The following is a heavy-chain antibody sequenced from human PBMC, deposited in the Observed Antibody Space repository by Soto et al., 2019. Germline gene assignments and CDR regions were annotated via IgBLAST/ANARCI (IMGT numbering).Heavy chain of an antibody. Sequence: QVQLVQSGAEVKKPGASVKVSCKASGYTFTSYGISWVRQAPGQGLEWMGWISAYNGNTNYAQKLQGRVTMTTDTSTSTAYMELRSLRSDDTAVYYCARAHYYDSGIPLKSNYYYYYGMDVWGQGTTVTVSS. CDR3: ARAHYYDSGIPLKSNYYYYYGMDV. J-gene: IGHJ6*02. D-gene: IGHD3-10*01. CDR2: ISAYNGNT. CDR1: GYTFTSYG. V-gene: IGHV1-18*01.